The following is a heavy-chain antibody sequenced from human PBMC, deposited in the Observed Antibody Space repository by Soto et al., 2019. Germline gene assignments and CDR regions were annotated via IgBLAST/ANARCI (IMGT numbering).Heavy chain of an antibody. J-gene: IGHJ4*02. CDR3: ARIHGFGGVIVLTYYFDY. CDR2: IYYSGST. Sequence: PSETLSLTCTVSGGSISSSSYYWGWIRQPPGKGLEWIGSIYYSGSTYYNPSLKSRVTISVDTSKNQFSLKLSSVTAADTAVYYFARIHGFGGVIVLTYYFDYWGQGTLVTVSS. CDR1: GGSISSSSYY. V-gene: IGHV4-39*01. D-gene: IGHD3-16*02.